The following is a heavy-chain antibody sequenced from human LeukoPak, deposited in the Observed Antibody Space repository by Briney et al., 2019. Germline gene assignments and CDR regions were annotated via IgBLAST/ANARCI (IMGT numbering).Heavy chain of an antibody. CDR3: VRGQETAWGLDY. J-gene: IGHJ4*02. D-gene: IGHD3-16*01. CDR1: GFTFATYT. Sequence: GGSLRLSCTGAGFTFATYTFNWVRQAPGKGLEWVASIGATQTYIYYADFVKGRFTISRDNAKNTLYLQMNTLRAEDTALYYCVRGQETAWGLDYWGQGTLVTVSS. V-gene: IGHV3-21*01. CDR2: IGATQTYI.